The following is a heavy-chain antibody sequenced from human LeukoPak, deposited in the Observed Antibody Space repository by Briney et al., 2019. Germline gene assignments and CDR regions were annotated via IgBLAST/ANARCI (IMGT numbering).Heavy chain of an antibody. CDR2: FIPIFGAA. CDR1: GGTFSNNA. V-gene: IGHV1-69*13. CDR3: ARGRVVPVTIERFEVGNYNYYMDV. Sequence: ASVKVSCRASGGTFSNNAISWVRQAPGQGLGWLGGFIPIFGAANYAQKFQGRVTVTADESTNTAYMELRSLRSDDTAVYYCARGRVVPVTIERFEVGNYNYYMDVWGKGTTVTVSS. J-gene: IGHJ6*03. D-gene: IGHD2-2*01.